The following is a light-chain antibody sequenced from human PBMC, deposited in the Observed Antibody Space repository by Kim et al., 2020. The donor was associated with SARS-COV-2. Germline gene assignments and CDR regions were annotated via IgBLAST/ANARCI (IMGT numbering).Light chain of an antibody. CDR1: SLRNYY. CDR2: VRN. Sequence: SSELTQDPAVSVALGQTVSITCQGDSLRNYYASWYQQKPGQAPVLVMYVRNNRPSGIPDRFSGSNSGNTASLTITAAQAEDEADYYCNSRDNSGNHVLFGGGTQLTV. CDR3: NSRDNSGNHVL. V-gene: IGLV3-19*01. J-gene: IGLJ2*01.